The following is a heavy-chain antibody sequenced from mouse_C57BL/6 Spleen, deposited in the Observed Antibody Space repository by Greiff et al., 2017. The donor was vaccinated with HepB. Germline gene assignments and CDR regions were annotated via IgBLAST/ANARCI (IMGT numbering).Heavy chain of an antibody. J-gene: IGHJ1*03. V-gene: IGHV5-16*01. D-gene: IGHD1-1*01. CDR2: INYDGSST. Sequence: DVKLVESEGGLVQPGSSMKLSCTASGFTFSDYYMAWVRQVPEKGLEWVANINYDGSSTYYLDSLKSGFIISRDNAKNILYLQMSSLKSEDTATYYCARDYGSSRYWYFDVWGTGTAVTVSS. CDR3: ARDYGSSRYWYFDV. CDR1: GFTFSDYY.